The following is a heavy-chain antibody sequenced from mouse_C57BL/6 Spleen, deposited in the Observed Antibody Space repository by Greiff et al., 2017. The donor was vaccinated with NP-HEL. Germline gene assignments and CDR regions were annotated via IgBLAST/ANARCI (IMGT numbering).Heavy chain of an antibody. CDR2: IDPEDGDT. D-gene: IGHD2-3*01. CDR3: TADGYFYAMDY. CDR1: GFTITDYY. J-gene: IGHJ4*01. Sequence: EVQLQQSGAELVRPGASVKLSCTASGFTITDYYMHWVKQRPEQGLEWIGRIDPEDGDTEYAPKFQGKATMTADTSSNTAYLQLSSLTSEDTAVYYCTADGYFYAMDYWGQGTSVTVAS. V-gene: IGHV14-1*01.